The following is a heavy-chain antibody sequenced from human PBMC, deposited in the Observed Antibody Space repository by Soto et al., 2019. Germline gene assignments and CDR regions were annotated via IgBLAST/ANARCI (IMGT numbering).Heavy chain of an antibody. CDR2: IYYSGST. CDR1: GASISSGDYY. Sequence: SETLCLTCTFSGASISSGDYYGSWIRQPPGKGLEWIGYIYYSGSTYYNPSLKSRVTISVDTSKNQFSLKLSSVTAADTAVYYCARGMLDFWSGHKEGYYYYGMDVWGQGTTVTVS. V-gene: IGHV4-30-4*01. J-gene: IGHJ6*02. D-gene: IGHD3-3*01. CDR3: ARGMLDFWSGHKEGYYYYGMDV.